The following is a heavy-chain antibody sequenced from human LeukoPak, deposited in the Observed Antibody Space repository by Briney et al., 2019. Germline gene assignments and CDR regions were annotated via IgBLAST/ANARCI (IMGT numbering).Heavy chain of an antibody. CDR2: IRDSGEA. J-gene: IGHJ5*02. D-gene: IGHD3/OR15-3a*01. CDR3: ARDRAANQDWVEFDP. Sequence: GGSLRLSCAVSGFTVSDYYMSWVRQAPGKGLEWVGVIRDSGEAFYADFARGRFAISRDESENTLYLQMNSLRVEDTAVYFCARDRAANQDWVEFDPWGQGTPVIVSS. V-gene: IGHV3-66*03. CDR1: GFTVSDYY.